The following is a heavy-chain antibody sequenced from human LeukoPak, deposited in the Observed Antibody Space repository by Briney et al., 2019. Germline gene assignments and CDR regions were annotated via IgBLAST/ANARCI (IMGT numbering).Heavy chain of an antibody. CDR1: GVPISSSSYY. V-gene: IGHV4-39*01. CDR3: AFSQVPAARGRNDGSSGWAEFDY. D-gene: IGHD2-2*01. Sequence: SETLSLTCTVSGVPISSSSYYWGWIRQPPGKGLERIGSIYYSGSTYYNPSLKSRVTISVDTSKNQFSLKLSSVTAADTAVYYCAFSQVPAARGRNDGSSGWAEFDYWGQGTLVTVSS. CDR2: IYYSGST. J-gene: IGHJ4*02.